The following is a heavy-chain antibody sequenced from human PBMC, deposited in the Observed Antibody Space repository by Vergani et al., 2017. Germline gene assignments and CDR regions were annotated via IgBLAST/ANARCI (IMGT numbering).Heavy chain of an antibody. Sequence: VQLVQSGAEVKKPGASVKVSCKASGYTFTSYGISWVRQAPGQGLEWMGIIYPGDSDTRYSPSFQGQVTISADKSISTAYLQWSSLKASDTAMYYCARWCLGSSTSCYLNWFDPWGQGTLVTVSS. CDR3: ARWCLGSSTSCYLNWFDP. CDR2: IYPGDSDT. V-gene: IGHV5-51*01. CDR1: GYTFTSYG. D-gene: IGHD2-2*01. J-gene: IGHJ5*02.